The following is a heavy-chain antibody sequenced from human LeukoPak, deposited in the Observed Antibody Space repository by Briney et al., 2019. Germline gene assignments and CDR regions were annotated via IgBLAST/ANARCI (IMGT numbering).Heavy chain of an antibody. D-gene: IGHD3-10*02. Sequence: GGSLRLSCAASGFTFSSFNMNWVRQAPGKGLEWVSYISSISNTIYYADSMKGRFTISRDNAKNSLYLQMNSLRAEDTAIYYCAKRSAYVSASPHFDYWGQGALVTVSS. CDR2: ISSISNTI. J-gene: IGHJ4*02. CDR1: GFTFSSFN. V-gene: IGHV3-48*04. CDR3: AKRSAYVSASPHFDY.